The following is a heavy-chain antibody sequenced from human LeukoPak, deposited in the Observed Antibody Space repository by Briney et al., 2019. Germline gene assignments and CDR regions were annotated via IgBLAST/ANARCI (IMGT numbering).Heavy chain of an antibody. V-gene: IGHV1-24*01. CDR2: FDPEDGET. Sequence: ASVKVSCKVSGYTLTELSMHWVRQAPGKGLEWMGGFDPEDGETIYAQKFQGRVTMTEDTSTDTAYMELSSLRSEDTAVYYCATDLGGYSGSWYFDLWGRGTLVTVSS. D-gene: IGHD5-12*01. CDR1: GYTLTELS. J-gene: IGHJ2*01. CDR3: ATDLGGYSGSWYFDL.